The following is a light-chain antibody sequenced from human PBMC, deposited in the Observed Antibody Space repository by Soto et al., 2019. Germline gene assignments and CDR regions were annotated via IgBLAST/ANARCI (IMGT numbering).Light chain of an antibody. V-gene: IGLV1-40*01. CDR3: QSYDSSLSGGV. J-gene: IGLJ3*02. Sequence: QSVLTQPPSVSGAPGQRVTISCTGSSSNIGAGYDVHWYQQLPGTAPKLLIYGNNNRPSGVPDRFSGSKSATSDSLAITGLRAGDEADYYCQSYDSSLSGGVFGGGTKLTVL. CDR1: SSNIGAGYD. CDR2: GNN.